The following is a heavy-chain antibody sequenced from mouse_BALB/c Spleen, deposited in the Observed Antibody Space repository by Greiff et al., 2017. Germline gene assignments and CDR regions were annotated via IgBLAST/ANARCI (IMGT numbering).Heavy chain of an antibody. J-gene: IGHJ4*01. D-gene: IGHD2-3*01. CDR2: IDPSDSYT. Sequence: QVQLQQSGAELVKPGASVKMSCKASGYTFTSYWMHWVKQRPGQGLEWIGVIDPSDSYTSYNQKFKGKATLTVDTSSSTAYMQLSSLTSEDSAVYYCTRSGGLLPAMDYWGQGTSVTVSS. CDR3: TRSGGLLPAMDY. V-gene: IGHV1S127*01. CDR1: GYTFTSYW.